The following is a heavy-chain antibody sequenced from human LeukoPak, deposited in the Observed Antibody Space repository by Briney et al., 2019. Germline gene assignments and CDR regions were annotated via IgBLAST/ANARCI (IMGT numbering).Heavy chain of an antibody. J-gene: IGHJ4*02. CDR3: ARSGVTTIPNFDY. CDR1: GYTFTGYY. CDR2: INPNSGAT. V-gene: IGHV1-2*02. D-gene: IGHD5-12*01. Sequence: ASVKVSCKASGYTFTGYYIHWVRQAPGQGLEWTVWINPNSGATNSVQKFQGRVTMTRDTSISTAYMELNGLRSDDTAVYYCARSGVTTIPNFDYWGQGTLVTVSS.